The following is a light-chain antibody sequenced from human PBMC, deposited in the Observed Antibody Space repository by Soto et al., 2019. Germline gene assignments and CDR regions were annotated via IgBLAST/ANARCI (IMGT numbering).Light chain of an antibody. CDR1: SGHSSYI. Sequence: QAVVTQSSSASASLGSSVKLTCTLSSGHSSYIFAWHQQQPGKAPRYLMKLEGSGSYNKGSGVPDRFSGPSSGADRYLTISNLQSEDEADYYCETWDSNTRVFGGGTQLTVL. V-gene: IGLV4-60*03. J-gene: IGLJ2*01. CDR2: LEGSGSY. CDR3: ETWDSNTRV.